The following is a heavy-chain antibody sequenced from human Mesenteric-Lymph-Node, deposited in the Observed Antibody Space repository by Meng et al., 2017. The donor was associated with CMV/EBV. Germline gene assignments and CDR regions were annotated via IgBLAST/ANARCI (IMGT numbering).Heavy chain of an antibody. Sequence: ETLSLTCTVSGGSITSSSYFWGWIRQPPGKGLEWLGSISYIGNTFDSPSLKSRVAISLDTSRNQISLTLTSVTAADTAVYYCTRAKYYGDHLDSFDIWGQGTTVTVSS. J-gene: IGHJ3*02. CDR1: GGSITSSSYF. CDR3: TRAKYYGDHLDSFDI. CDR2: ISYIGNT. V-gene: IGHV4-39*07. D-gene: IGHD4-17*01.